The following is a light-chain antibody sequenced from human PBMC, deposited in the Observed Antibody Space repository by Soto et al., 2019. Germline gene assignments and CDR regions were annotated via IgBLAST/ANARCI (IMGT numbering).Light chain of an antibody. J-gene: IGKJ1*01. Sequence: EIVLTQSPGTLSLSPGERATLSCRASQSVTSNYLAWYQQKPDQAPRALIFGASSRSAGIPDRFSGSGSGTDFTLTISRLEPEDFAVYYCQQYGRSPSTFGQGTEVEI. CDR1: QSVTSNY. CDR2: GAS. CDR3: QQYGRSPST. V-gene: IGKV3-20*01.